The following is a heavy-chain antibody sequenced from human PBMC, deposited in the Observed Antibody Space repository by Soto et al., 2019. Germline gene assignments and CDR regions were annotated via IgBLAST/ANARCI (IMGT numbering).Heavy chain of an antibody. CDR3: ARAPRGNYGYPSYFDY. CDR1: GGTFSSYA. Sequence: SVKGSCKASGGTFSSYAISWVQQAPGQGLEWMGGIIPIFGTANYAQKFQGRVTITADESTSTAYMELSSLRSEDTAVYYCARAPRGNYGYPSYFDYWGQGTLVTVS. CDR2: IIPIFGTA. D-gene: IGHD3-10*01. J-gene: IGHJ4*02. V-gene: IGHV1-69*13.